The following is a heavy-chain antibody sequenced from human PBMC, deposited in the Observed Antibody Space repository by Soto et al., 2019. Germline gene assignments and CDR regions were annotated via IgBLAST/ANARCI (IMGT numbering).Heavy chain of an antibody. CDR2: IYYSGST. CDR1: GGSISSGGYY. CDR3: ARDRVSGIAAAGHWFDP. V-gene: IGHV4-31*03. D-gene: IGHD6-13*01. J-gene: IGHJ5*02. Sequence: QVQLQESGPGLVKPSQTLSLTCTVSGGSISSGGYYWSWIRQHPGKGLEWIGYIYYSGSTYYNPSLQSRVTISVDTSKNQFSLKLSSVTAADTAVYYCARDRVSGIAAAGHWFDPWGQGTLVTVSS.